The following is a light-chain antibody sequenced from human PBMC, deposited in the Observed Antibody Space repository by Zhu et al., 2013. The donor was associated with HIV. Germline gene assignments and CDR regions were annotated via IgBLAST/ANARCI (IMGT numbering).Light chain of an antibody. J-gene: IGLJ2*01. CDR2: RNS. V-gene: IGLV1-47*01. CDR1: RSNIGVNY. Sequence: QSVLTQPPSASGVPGQRVTISCSGSRSNIGVNYVYWYQQFPGTAPKLLFYRNSQRPSGVSNRFSGSKSGNTASLTISGVQAEDEADYYCCSWAGSTTLWIFGGGTTLAVL. CDR3: CSWAGSTTLWI.